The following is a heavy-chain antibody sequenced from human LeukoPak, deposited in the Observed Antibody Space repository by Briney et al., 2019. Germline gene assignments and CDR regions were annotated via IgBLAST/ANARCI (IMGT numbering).Heavy chain of an antibody. CDR3: AREATYYDFWSGIDY. V-gene: IGHV3-30-3*01. CDR2: ISYDGSNK. Sequence: GGSLRLSCAASGFTFSSYTMHWVRQAPGKGLEWVAVISYDGSNKYYADSVKGRFTISRDNSKDTLYLHMNSLRTEDTAVYSCAREATYYDFWSGIDYWGQGTLVTVSS. D-gene: IGHD3-3*01. CDR1: GFTFSSYT. J-gene: IGHJ4*02.